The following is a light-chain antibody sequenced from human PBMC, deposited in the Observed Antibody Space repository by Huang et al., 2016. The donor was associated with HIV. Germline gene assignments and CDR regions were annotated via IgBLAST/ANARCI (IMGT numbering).Light chain of an antibody. Sequence: DIQMTQSPSAMSASVGDRVTITCRASHDISTYLAWFQQKPGKVPKPLIYSASRLQSGVPSRFSGSGSGTEFTLTISSLQPEDFATYYCLKHNTYPLTFGQGTRLEIK. J-gene: IGKJ5*01. V-gene: IGKV1-17*03. CDR2: SAS. CDR3: LKHNTYPLT. CDR1: HDISTY.